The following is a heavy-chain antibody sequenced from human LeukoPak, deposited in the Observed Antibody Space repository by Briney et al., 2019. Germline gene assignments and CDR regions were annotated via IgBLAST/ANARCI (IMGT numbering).Heavy chain of an antibody. D-gene: IGHD3-22*01. CDR2: ISSSSSYI. V-gene: IGHV3-21*01. J-gene: IGHJ4*02. CDR3: ARFGEYYYDSSGYYGGGFDY. Sequence: PGGSLRLSCAASGFTFSSYSMNWVRQAPGKGLEWVSSISSSSSYIYYADSVKGRFTISRDNAKNSLYLQMNSLRAEDTAVYYCARFGEYYYDSSGYYGGGFDYWGQGTLVTVSS. CDR1: GFTFSSYS.